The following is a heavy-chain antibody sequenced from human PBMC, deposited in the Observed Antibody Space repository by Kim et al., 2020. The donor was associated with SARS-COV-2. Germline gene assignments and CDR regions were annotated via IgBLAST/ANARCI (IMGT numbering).Heavy chain of an antibody. CDR1: GFTFSSDA. CDR2: ISSDGDSI. Sequence: GGSLRLSCAASGFTFSSDAMHWVRQTPGKGLLWVSDISSDGDSISYADSVKGRFTISRDNAKNTLYLHMNSLRGEDTAVYYCARGKSGSRINLDYWGQGTLVTVSS. V-gene: IGHV3-74*01. CDR3: ARGKSGSRINLDY. J-gene: IGHJ4*02. D-gene: IGHD1-26*01.